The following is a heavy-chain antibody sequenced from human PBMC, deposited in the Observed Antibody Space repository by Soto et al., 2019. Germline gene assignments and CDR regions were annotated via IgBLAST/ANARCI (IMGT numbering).Heavy chain of an antibody. V-gene: IGHV4-30-2*01. CDR1: GGSISSGGYS. J-gene: IGHJ4*02. D-gene: IGHD4-17*01. CDR2: IYHSGST. CDR3: ARGMTTVTTFAY. Sequence: QLQLQESGSGLVKPSQTLSLTCAVSGGSISSGGYSWSWIRQPPGKGLEWIGYIYHSGSTCYNPSLKSRVTLSVDSSKKQMSLKLSSVTAAVTAVYYCARGMTTVTTFAYWGQGTLVTVSS.